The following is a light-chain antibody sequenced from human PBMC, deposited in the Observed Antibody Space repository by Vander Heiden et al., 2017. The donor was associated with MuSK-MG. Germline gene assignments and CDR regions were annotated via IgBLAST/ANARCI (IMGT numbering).Light chain of an antibody. CDR3: QYYEDLPPYS. Sequence: DIQMTQSPSSLSASVGDRVTITCQASQDISDHLNWYQYKPGKAPKLLIYDASDLEAGVPSRFSGSGSGTHFTFTIYSLQPEDIATYFCQYYEDLPPYSFGRRTKLEIK. CDR1: QDISDH. V-gene: IGKV1-33*01. CDR2: DAS. J-gene: IGKJ2*03.